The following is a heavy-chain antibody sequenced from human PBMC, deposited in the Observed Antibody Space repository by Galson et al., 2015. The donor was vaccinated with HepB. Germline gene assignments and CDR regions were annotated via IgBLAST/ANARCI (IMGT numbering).Heavy chain of an antibody. V-gene: IGHV3-30*18. D-gene: IGHD2-8*01. Sequence: SLRLSCAASGFTFSSYGMHWVRQAPGKGLEWVAIISYDGSKKYYADSVKGRFTISRDNSKNTLYLQMNSLRAEDTALYYCAKEGRDCTNDACYTSYLDYWGQGSLVTVSS. J-gene: IGHJ4*02. CDR2: ISYDGSKK. CDR1: GFTFSSYG. CDR3: AKEGRDCTNDACYTSYLDY.